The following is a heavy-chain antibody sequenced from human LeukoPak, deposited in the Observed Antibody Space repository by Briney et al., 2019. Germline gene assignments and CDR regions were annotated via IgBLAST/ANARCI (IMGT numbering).Heavy chain of an antibody. CDR2: IIPIFGTA. Sequence: SVKVSCKASGGTFSSYAISWVRQAPGQGLEWMGGIIPIFGTANYAQKFQGRVTITADESTSTAYMELSSLRSENTAVYYCASPRGIYYYYYYYMDVWGKGTTVTVSS. V-gene: IGHV1-69*01. D-gene: IGHD2-15*01. J-gene: IGHJ6*03. CDR1: GGTFSSYA. CDR3: ASPRGIYYYYYYYMDV.